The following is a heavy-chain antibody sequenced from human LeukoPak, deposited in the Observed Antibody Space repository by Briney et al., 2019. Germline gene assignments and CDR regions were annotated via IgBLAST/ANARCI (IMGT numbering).Heavy chain of an antibody. V-gene: IGHV4-59*01. CDR1: GGSISSYY. CDR3: AREGNDFWSGYWYYFDC. J-gene: IGHJ4*02. CDR2: IYYSGST. Sequence: KPSETLSLTCTVSGGSISSYYWSWIRQPPGKGLEWIGYIYYSGSTNYNPSLKSRVTISVDTSKNQFSLKLSSVTAADTAVYYCAREGNDFWSGYWYYFDCWGQGTLVTVSS. D-gene: IGHD3-3*01.